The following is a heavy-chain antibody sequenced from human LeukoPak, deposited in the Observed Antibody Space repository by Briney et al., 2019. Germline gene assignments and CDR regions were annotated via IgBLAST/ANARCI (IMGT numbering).Heavy chain of an antibody. J-gene: IGHJ3*02. CDR3: AGGLVTPRGAFDI. CDR2: INHSGST. CDR1: GGSFSGYY. D-gene: IGHD2-21*02. Sequence: PSETLSLTCAVYGGSFSGYYWSWIRQPPGKGLEWIGEINHSGSTNYNPSLKSRVTISVDTSKNQFSLKLSSVTAADTAVYYCAGGLVTPRGAFDIRGQGTMVTVSS. V-gene: IGHV4-34*01.